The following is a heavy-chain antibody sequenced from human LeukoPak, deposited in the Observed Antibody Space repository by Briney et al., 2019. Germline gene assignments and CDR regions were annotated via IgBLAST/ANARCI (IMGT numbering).Heavy chain of an antibody. CDR3: ARVLLRYFDWLLPAYAPGAFDI. CDR1: GGSISSYY. V-gene: IGHV4-34*01. D-gene: IGHD3-9*01. CDR2: INHSGST. J-gene: IGHJ3*02. Sequence: SETLSLTCTVSGGSISSYYWSWIRQPPGKGLEWIGEINHSGSTNYNPSLKSRVTISVDTSKNQFSLKLSSVTAADTAVYYCARVLLRYFDWLLPAYAPGAFDIWGQGTMVTVSS.